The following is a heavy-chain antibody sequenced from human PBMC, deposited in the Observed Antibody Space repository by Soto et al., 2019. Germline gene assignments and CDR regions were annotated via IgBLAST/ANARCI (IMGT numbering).Heavy chain of an antibody. D-gene: IGHD3-3*01. CDR2: INSDGSST. J-gene: IGHJ5*02. CDR3: ARDRLWKYDFWSGYLGPHWLDP. V-gene: IGHV3-74*01. CDR1: GFTFSSYW. Sequence: QSGGSLRLSCASSGFTFSSYWMHWVRQAPGKGLVWVSRINSDGSSTSYADSVKGRFTISRDNAKNTLYLQMNSLRAEDTAVYYCARDRLWKYDFWSGYLGPHWLDPWGQGTLVPISS.